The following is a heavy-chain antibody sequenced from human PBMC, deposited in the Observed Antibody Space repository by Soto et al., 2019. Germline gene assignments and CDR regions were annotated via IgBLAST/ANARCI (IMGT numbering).Heavy chain of an antibody. J-gene: IGHJ6*02. V-gene: IGHV3-48*03. CDR1: GFTFSSYE. Sequence: GSLRLSCAASGFTFSSYEMNWVRQAPGKGLEWVSYISSSGSTIYYADSVKGRFTISRDNAKNSLYLQMNSLRAEDTAVYYCARDLPYYDILTGYPRYYYGMDVWGQGTTVTVSS. D-gene: IGHD3-9*01. CDR3: ARDLPYYDILTGYPRYYYGMDV. CDR2: ISSSGSTI.